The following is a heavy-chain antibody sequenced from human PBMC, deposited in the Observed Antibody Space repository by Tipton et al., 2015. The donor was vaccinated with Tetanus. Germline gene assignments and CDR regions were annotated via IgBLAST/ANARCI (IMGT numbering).Heavy chain of an antibody. CDR2: IYSGGST. CDR1: GFTVSSNY. D-gene: IGHD6-6*01. Sequence: SLRLSCAASGFTVSSNYMSWVRQAPGKGLEWVSVIYSGGSTYHADSVKGRFTISRDNSKNTLYLQMNSLRAEDTAVYYCARDRSIAARAWFDPWGQGTLVTVSS. CDR3: ARDRSIAARAWFDP. V-gene: IGHV3-53*01. J-gene: IGHJ5*02.